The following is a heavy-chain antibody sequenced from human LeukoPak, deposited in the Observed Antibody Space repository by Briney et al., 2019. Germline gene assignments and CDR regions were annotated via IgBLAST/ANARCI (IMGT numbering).Heavy chain of an antibody. CDR3: ARTATTVVTPGWFDP. CDR1: GFTFSSYA. V-gene: IGHV3-30-3*01. J-gene: IGHJ5*02. Sequence: GGSLRLSCAASGFTFSSYAMHWVRQAPGKGLEWVAVISYDGSNKYYADSVKGRFTISRDNSKNTLYLQMRAEDTAVYYCARTATTVVTPGWFDPWGQGTLVTVSS. D-gene: IGHD4-23*01. CDR2: ISYDGSNK.